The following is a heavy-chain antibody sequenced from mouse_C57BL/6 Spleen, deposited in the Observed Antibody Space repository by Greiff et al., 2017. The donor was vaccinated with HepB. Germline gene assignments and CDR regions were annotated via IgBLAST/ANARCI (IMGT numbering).Heavy chain of an antibody. CDR1: GYTFTGYW. J-gene: IGHJ4*01. Sequence: QVHVKQPGAELMKPGASVKLSCKATGYTFTGYWIEWVKQRPGHGLEWIGEILPGSGSTNYNEKFKGKATFTADTSSNTAYMQRSSLTTEDSAIYYCARRPFITTVVASSYYAMDYWGQGTSVTVSS. CDR3: ARRPFITTVVASSYYAMDY. D-gene: IGHD1-1*01. V-gene: IGHV1-9*01. CDR2: ILPGSGST.